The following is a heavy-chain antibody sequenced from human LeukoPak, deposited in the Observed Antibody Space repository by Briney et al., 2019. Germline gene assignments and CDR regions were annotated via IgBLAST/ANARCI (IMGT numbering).Heavy chain of an antibody. CDR3: ARDGLETDIVVSGVDY. D-gene: IGHD6-19*01. Sequence: GGSLRLSCAASGFTFSSYSMNWVRQAPGKGLEWVSSISSSSSYIYYADSVKGRFTISRDNAKKSLYLQMNSLRAEDTAVYYCARDGLETDIVVSGVDYWGQGTLVTVSS. CDR1: GFTFSSYS. V-gene: IGHV3-21*01. CDR2: ISSSSSYI. J-gene: IGHJ4*02.